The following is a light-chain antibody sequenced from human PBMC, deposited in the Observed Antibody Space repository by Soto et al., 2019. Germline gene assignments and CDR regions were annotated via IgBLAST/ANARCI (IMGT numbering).Light chain of an antibody. CDR3: QQYGSSRWT. V-gene: IGKV3-20*01. CDR1: QSVSSIY. J-gene: IGKJ1*01. Sequence: EIVLTQSPGTLSLSPGERATLSCRASQSVSSIYLAWYQQKPGQAPRLHSYGASSRATGIPDRFRGSGSGTDFTLTISRLEPEDFAVYYCQQYGSSRWTFGQGTKVEI. CDR2: GAS.